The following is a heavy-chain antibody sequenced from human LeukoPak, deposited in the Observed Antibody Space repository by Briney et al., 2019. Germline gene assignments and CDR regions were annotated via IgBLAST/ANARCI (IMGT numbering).Heavy chain of an antibody. J-gene: IGHJ6*03. V-gene: IGHV4-34*01. CDR1: GGSFSGYY. Sequence: PSETLSLTCAVYGGSFSGYYWSWIRQPPEKGLEWIGEINHSGSTNYNPSLKSRVTISVDTSKNQFSLKLSSVTAADTAVYYCARDSRWGYDFWSGYRYPYYYYYYYMDVWGKGTTVTVSS. CDR2: INHSGST. CDR3: ARDSRWGYDFWSGYRYPYYYYYYYMDV. D-gene: IGHD3-3*01.